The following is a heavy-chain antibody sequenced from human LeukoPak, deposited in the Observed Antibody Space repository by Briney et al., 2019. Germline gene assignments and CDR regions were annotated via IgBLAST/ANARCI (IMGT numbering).Heavy chain of an antibody. CDR2: IRYDGSNK. CDR1: GFTFSSYG. D-gene: IGHD1-26*01. J-gene: IGHJ4*02. Sequence: RPGGSLRLSCGASGFTFSSYGMHWVRQAPGKGLEWVAFIRYDGSNKYYADSVKGRFTISRDNSKNTLYLQMNSLRAEDTTVYYCAKDARRTFGLRSDLYRGSYYFDYWGQGTLVTVSS. CDR3: AKDARRTFGLRSDLYRGSYYFDY. V-gene: IGHV3-30*02.